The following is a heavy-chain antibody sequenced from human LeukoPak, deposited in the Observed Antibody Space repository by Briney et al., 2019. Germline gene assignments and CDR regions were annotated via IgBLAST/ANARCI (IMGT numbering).Heavy chain of an antibody. V-gene: IGHV3-21*04. Sequence: GGSLRLSCEASGFTFSYYSMTWVRQAPGKGLEWVSSMSGSSNYIYYADSVRGRFTISRDNARNSLYLQMNSLRAEDTAVYYCARGRDGYNSLYFDYWGQGTLVTVSS. D-gene: IGHD5-24*01. J-gene: IGHJ4*02. CDR1: GFTFSYYS. CDR3: ARGRDGYNSLYFDY. CDR2: MSGSSNYI.